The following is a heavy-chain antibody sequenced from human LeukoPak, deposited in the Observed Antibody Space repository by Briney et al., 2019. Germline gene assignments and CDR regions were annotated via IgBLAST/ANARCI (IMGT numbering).Heavy chain of an antibody. V-gene: IGHV1-8*01. Sequence: ASVKVSCKASGYTFTSYDINWVRQATGQGLEWMGWMNPNSGNTGYAQKFQGRVTMTRNTSISTAYMELSSLRSEDTAVYYCARNKHYYGSGSYYNRYDYWGQGTLVTVSS. D-gene: IGHD3-10*01. CDR2: MNPNSGNT. J-gene: IGHJ4*02. CDR1: GYTFTSYD. CDR3: ARNKHYYGSGSYYNRYDY.